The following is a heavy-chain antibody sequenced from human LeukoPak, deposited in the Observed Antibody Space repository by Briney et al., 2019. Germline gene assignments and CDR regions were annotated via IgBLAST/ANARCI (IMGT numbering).Heavy chain of an antibody. J-gene: IGHJ6*02. Sequence: PGGSLRLSCAASGFTFSSYEMNWVRQAPGKGLEWVSYIASGGGANRFYSDSVKGRFTISRDNAKNSLYLHMNSRRAEDTGVYYCARIGTTTRGPAGLDVWGQGTTVTVSS. D-gene: IGHD2/OR15-2a*01. CDR3: ARIGTTTRGPAGLDV. CDR1: GFTFSSYE. V-gene: IGHV3-48*03. CDR2: IASGGGANR.